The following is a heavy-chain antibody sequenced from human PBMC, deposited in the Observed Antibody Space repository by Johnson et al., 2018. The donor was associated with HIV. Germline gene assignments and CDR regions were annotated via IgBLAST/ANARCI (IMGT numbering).Heavy chain of an antibody. D-gene: IGHD2-21*01. CDR2: ISYDGSIN. CDR3: AKGEGGGDCYVYAFDM. V-gene: IGHV3-30-3*01. CDR1: GFTFSSSA. J-gene: IGHJ3*02. Sequence: QEKLVESGGGVVQPGKSLRLSCAASGFTFSSSAMHWVRQAPGQGLQWVALISYDGSINYYPGSVKGRFTISRDNSKNTLYLQMNSLRAEDTAVYYCAKGEGGGDCYVYAFDMWGQGTMVTVSS.